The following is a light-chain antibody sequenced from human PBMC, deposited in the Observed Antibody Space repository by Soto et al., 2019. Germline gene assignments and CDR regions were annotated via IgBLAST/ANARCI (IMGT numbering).Light chain of an antibody. CDR3: LQYNSYSQT. Sequence: DIQMTQSPSTLSASVGDRVTITCRASQSISSWLAWYPQKPGKAPKLLIYDASSLESGVPSRFSGSGSGTEFTLTISSLQPDDFATYYCLQYNSYSQTFGQGTKVEIK. V-gene: IGKV1-5*01. J-gene: IGKJ1*01. CDR2: DAS. CDR1: QSISSW.